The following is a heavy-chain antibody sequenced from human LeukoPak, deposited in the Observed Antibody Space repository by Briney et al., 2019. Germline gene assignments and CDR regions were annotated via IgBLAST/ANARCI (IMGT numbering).Heavy chain of an antibody. CDR2: ISGSGGST. J-gene: IGHJ4*02. Sequence: GGSLRLSCAASGFTFSSYAMSWVRQAPGKGLEWVSAISGSGGSTYYADSVKGRFTISRDNSKNTLYLQMNSLRAEDTAVYYCAKDAVRITMIVVVIPGSYDYWGQGTLVTVSS. CDR3: AKDAVRITMIVVVIPGSYDY. D-gene: IGHD3-22*01. CDR1: GFTFSSYA. V-gene: IGHV3-23*01.